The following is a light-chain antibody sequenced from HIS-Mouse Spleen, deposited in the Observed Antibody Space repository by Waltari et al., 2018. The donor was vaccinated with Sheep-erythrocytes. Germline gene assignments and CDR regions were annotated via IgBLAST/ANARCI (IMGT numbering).Light chain of an antibody. V-gene: IGKV1-13*02. CDR1: QGISSA. J-gene: IGKJ2*01. Sequence: AIQLTQSPSSLSASVGYRVTITCRASQGISSALAWYQQKPGEAPKLLIYDASSLESGVPSRFSGSGSGTDFTLTISSLQPEDFAAYYCQQFNSYLYTFGQGTKLEIK. CDR3: QQFNSYLYT. CDR2: DAS.